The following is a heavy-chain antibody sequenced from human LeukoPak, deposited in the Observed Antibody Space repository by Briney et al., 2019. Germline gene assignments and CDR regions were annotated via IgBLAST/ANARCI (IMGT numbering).Heavy chain of an antibody. V-gene: IGHV3-21*01. CDR3: ARDNGHRYDFLGPKWYFDL. D-gene: IGHD3-3*01. CDR1: EFALERYT. CDR2: ISGVGASYI. J-gene: IGHJ2*01. Sequence: KPGGSLRLSCEVSEFALERYTMSWVRQAPGKGLEWVSSISGVGASYIFYADSVKGRFTISRDNARNSLYLQMDSLKVEDTALYYCARDNGHRYDFLGPKWYFDLWGRGTLVSVSS.